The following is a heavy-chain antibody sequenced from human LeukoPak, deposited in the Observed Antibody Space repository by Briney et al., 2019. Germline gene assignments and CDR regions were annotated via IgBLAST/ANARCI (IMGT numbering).Heavy chain of an antibody. CDR2: ISYDGSNK. J-gene: IGHJ4*02. V-gene: IGHV3-30*04. CDR3: AKTSPPYFDWAPVDS. Sequence: GGSLRLSCAASGFTFSSYAMHWLRQAPGKGLEWVAIISYDGSNKYYADSMKGRFTISRDNSKNTLSLQMKSLRAKDTAVYYCAKTSPPYFDWAPVDSWGQGTLVTVSS. CDR1: GFTFSSYA. D-gene: IGHD3-9*01.